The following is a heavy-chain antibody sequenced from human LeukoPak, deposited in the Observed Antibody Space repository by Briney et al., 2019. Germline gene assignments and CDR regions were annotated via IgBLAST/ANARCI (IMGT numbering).Heavy chain of an antibody. D-gene: IGHD6-19*01. V-gene: IGHV1-8*01. CDR3: ARGRYSSGWYRSNYYYGMDV. Sequence: ASVKVSCKASGYTFTSYDINWVRQATEQGLEWMGWMNPNSGNTGYAQKFQGRVTMTRNTSISTAYMELSSLRSEDTAVYYCARGRYSSGWYRSNYYYGMDVWGQGTTVTVSS. CDR2: MNPNSGNT. CDR1: GYTFTSYD. J-gene: IGHJ6*02.